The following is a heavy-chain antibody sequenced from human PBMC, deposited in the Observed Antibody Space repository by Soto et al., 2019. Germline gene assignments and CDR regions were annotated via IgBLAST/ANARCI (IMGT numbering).Heavy chain of an antibody. CDR2: ISPIFGTA. CDR3: ARDLTYYDFWSGYYYYGIDF. J-gene: IGHJ6*02. Sequence: SVKVSCKASGGTFSSYAISWVRQAPGQGPAWMGRISPIFGTANYAQKFQGRVTITADKSTSTAYMELSSLSAEETAVYYCARDLTYYDFWSGYYYYGIDFWGQGTMVTVSS. CDR1: GGTFSSYA. D-gene: IGHD3-3*01. V-gene: IGHV1-69*06.